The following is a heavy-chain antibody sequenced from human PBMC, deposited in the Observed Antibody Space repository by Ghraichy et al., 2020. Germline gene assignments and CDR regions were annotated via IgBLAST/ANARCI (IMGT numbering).Heavy chain of an antibody. CDR2: FGPEDGEI. Sequence: ASVKVSCKVSGHTLTELPIHWVRQAPGKGLEWMGGFGPEDGEIIYAQKFQGRVTMTEDTSTDTAYMELSSLTAEDTAVYYCATDQDKVRGAYDAFDILGRGTMVTVSS. CDR1: GHTLTELP. D-gene: IGHD3-10*01. CDR3: ATDQDKVRGAYDAFDI. V-gene: IGHV1-24*01. J-gene: IGHJ3*02.